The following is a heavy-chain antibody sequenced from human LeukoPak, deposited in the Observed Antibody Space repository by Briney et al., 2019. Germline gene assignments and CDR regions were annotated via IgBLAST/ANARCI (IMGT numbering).Heavy chain of an antibody. CDR3: ARTLSPQLRFLEWLSQDNWFDP. J-gene: IGHJ5*02. Sequence: ASVKVSCKASGYTFTSYYMHWVRQAPGQGLEWMGIINPSGGSTSYAQKFQGRVAMTRDTSTSTVYMELSSLRSEDTAVYYCARTLSPQLRFLEWLSQDNWFDPWGQGTLVTVSS. CDR1: GYTFTSYY. D-gene: IGHD3-3*01. CDR2: INPSGGST. V-gene: IGHV1-46*01.